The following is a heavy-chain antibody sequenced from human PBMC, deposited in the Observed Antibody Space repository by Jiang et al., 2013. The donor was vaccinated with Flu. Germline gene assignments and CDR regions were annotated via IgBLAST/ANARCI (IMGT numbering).Heavy chain of an antibody. Sequence: LVQPGGSLRLSRAASGFTFSGYVMSWVRQAPGKGLEWVSAISGGSGSTYYADSVKGRFTISRDNSKNTLYLQMNSLRAEDTAVYYCAKDSIAVAGPFDYWGQGTLVTVSS. CDR3: AKDSIAVAGPFDY. CDR2: ISGGSGST. J-gene: IGHJ4*02. CDR1: GFTFSGYV. D-gene: IGHD6-19*01. V-gene: IGHV3-23*01.